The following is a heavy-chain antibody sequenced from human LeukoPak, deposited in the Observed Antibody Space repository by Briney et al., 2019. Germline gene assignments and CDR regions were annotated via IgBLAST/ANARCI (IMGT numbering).Heavy chain of an antibody. CDR2: ISWNSGSI. D-gene: IGHD6-13*01. Sequence: GGSLRLSCAASGFTFDDYAMHWVRQAPGKGLEWVSGISWNSGSIGYADSVKRRFTISRDNAKNSLYLQMNSLRAEDTALYYCAKTYSSSSTIYYYYGMDVWGKGTTVTVSS. J-gene: IGHJ6*04. V-gene: IGHV3-9*01. CDR1: GFTFDDYA. CDR3: AKTYSSSSTIYYYYGMDV.